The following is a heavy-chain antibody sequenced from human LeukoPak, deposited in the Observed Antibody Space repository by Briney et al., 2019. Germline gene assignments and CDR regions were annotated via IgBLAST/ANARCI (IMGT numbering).Heavy chain of an antibody. CDR1: GFTFSSYW. V-gene: IGHV3-74*01. CDR3: ARDLSDYGDAYYYGMDV. J-gene: IGHJ6*02. D-gene: IGHD4-17*01. Sequence: GGSLRLSCAASGFTFSSYWMHWVRQAPGKGLVWVSRINSDGSSTSYADSVKGRFTISRDNAKNTLYLQMNSLRAEETAVYYCARDLSDYGDAYYYGMDVWGQGTTVTVSS. CDR2: INSDGSST.